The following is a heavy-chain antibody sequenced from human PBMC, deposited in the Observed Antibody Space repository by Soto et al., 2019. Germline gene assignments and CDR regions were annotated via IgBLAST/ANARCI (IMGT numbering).Heavy chain of an antibody. J-gene: IGHJ4*02. V-gene: IGHV4-39*01. CDR3: ARHFSVDYFDY. Sequence: PSETLSLTCTVSGGSVSSGDHYWSWIRQPPGKGLECIGYIYYSVTTYYNPSLKSRVTISVDRSKNQFSLKLSSVTAADTAVYYCARHFSVDYFDYWGQGALVTVSS. CDR1: GGSVSSGDHY. CDR2: IYYSVTT.